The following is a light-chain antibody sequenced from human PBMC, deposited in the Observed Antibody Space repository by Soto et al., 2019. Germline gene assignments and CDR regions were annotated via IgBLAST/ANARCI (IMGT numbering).Light chain of an antibody. CDR3: SSSRTDRTLEV. CDR2: DVS. V-gene: IGLV2-14*03. Sequence: QSALTQPDSVSGSPGESITISCTGTNTDIGGYNYVSWYQQHPGKAPKLVIYDVSSRPSGVSSRFSGSKSSYTASLTISGLQAEDDAHYYCSSSRTDRTLEVFGTGTKLTVL. CDR1: NTDIGGYNY. J-gene: IGLJ1*01.